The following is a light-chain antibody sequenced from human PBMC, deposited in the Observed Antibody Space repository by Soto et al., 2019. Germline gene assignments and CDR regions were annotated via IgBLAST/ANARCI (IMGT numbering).Light chain of an antibody. CDR1: QSVNSK. CDR2: GAS. CDR3: QQYNYWPPIT. V-gene: IGKV3-15*01. J-gene: IGKJ5*01. Sequence: EIGMTQSPATLSVSPGERVTLSCRASQSVNSKVAWYQQKPGLAPRLLIYGASTRATGIPARFSGSGSGTEFTLTISSLQSEDFAVYYCQQYNYWPPITFGQGTRLEIK.